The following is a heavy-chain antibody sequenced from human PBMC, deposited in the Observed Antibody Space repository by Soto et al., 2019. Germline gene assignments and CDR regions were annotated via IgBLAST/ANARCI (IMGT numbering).Heavy chain of an antibody. J-gene: IGHJ6*02. V-gene: IGHV1-69*01. CDR2: IIPIFGTA. D-gene: IGHD6-19*01. CDR3: AKVRYSSPMGYYYGMDV. Sequence: QVQLEQSGGEVKKTGSSVKVSCKASGVTFSKFIMTWVRQAPGLGLEWVGGIIPIFGTANYAQKFQGRVTTTADESTSTSYLEVSNLRSEDTAVYYCAKVRYSSPMGYYYGMDVWGQGTEVTVSS. CDR1: GVTFSKFI.